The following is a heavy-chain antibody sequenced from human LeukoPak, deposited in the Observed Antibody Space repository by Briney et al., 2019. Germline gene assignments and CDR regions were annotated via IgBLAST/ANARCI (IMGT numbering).Heavy chain of an antibody. CDR3: AKHAWGGGIYSYYHYMDV. J-gene: IGHJ6*03. Sequence: PGGSLRLSCAASGFTFGTYAMTWVRQAPGKGLEGVSGISVRGDTTYYAGSVKGRFTVSRDSSKNTLHLQMNSLRVDDTAVYYCAKHAWGGGIYSYYHYMDVWGKGTTVTVSS. D-gene: IGHD3-16*01. V-gene: IGHV3-23*01. CDR2: ISVRGDTT. CDR1: GFTFGTYA.